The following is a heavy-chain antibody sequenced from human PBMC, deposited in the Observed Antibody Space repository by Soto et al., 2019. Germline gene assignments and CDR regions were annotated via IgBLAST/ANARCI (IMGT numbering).Heavy chain of an antibody. CDR2: ISADNGNT. J-gene: IGHJ5*02. D-gene: IGHD2-2*01. CDR1: GYTFTSYG. V-gene: IGHV1-18*01. CDR3: ATDCSSTTCYPWNWFDP. Sequence: QVPLVQSGAEVKKPGASVKVSCKASGYTFTSYGISWVRQAPGQGLEWMGWISADNGNTNYAQKLQGRVTMTTDTATSTAYMELRSLRSDDTVVYYCATDCSSTTCYPWNWFDPWGQGTLVTVSS.